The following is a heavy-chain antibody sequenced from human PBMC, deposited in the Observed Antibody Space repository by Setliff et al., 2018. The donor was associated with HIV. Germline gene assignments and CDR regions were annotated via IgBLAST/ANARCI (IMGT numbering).Heavy chain of an antibody. D-gene: IGHD3-22*01. V-gene: IGHV4-59*12. CDR3: AREIPYSYGGRGHPL. Sequence: PSETLSLTCTVSGDSISSYSWNWIRQSPGGGLEWIGFIFSSGSTKYNPSLQSRVTMSIDTSRNQFSLTVSSVTAADTAVYYCAREIPYSYGGRGHPLWGQGTLVTVSS. CDR2: IFSSGST. CDR1: GDSISSYS. J-gene: IGHJ4*02.